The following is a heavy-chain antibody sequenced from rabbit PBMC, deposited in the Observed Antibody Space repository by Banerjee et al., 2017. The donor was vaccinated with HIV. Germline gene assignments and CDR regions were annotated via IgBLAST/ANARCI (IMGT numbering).Heavy chain of an antibody. CDR2: IYSGSSAAA. V-gene: IGHV1S45*01. CDR1: GFSFSTGYD. D-gene: IGHD6-1*01. Sequence: QEQLVESGGGLVKPGASLKLTGKASGFSFSTGYDMCWVRQAPGKGLEWIACIYSGSSAAAYYASWAKGRFTISKTSSTTVTLQMTSLTAADTATYFCARSDYAGYGYASSFNLWGPGTLVTVS. CDR3: ARSDYAGYGYASSFNL. J-gene: IGHJ4*01.